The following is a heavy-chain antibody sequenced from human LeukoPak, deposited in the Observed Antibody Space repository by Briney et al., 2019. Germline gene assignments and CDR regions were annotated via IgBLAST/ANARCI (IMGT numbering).Heavy chain of an antibody. J-gene: IGHJ4*02. V-gene: IGHV4-59*01. CDR2: IYYSGST. D-gene: IGHD5-12*01. CDR1: GFPFSSYA. Sequence: GSLRLSCAASGFPFSSYAMSWIRQPPGKGLEWIGYIYYSGSTNYNPSLKSRVTISVDTSKNQFSLKLSSVTAADTAVYYCARVARIGFDYWGQGTLVTVSS. CDR3: ARVARIGFDY.